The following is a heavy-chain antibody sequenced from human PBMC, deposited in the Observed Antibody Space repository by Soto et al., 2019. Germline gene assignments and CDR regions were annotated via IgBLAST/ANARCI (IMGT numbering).Heavy chain of an antibody. D-gene: IGHD3-10*01. J-gene: IGHJ4*02. Sequence: QVQLVQSGAEVKRPGSSVKVSCKASGDTFTFYSINWVRQAPGLGLEWMGRINPILSMSNYAQRFQGRVTLPADKSTSTADMELSTLRSEDTAIYYCASSYGSGYRAFDYWGQGALVTVSS. CDR3: ASSYGSGYRAFDY. CDR2: INPILSMS. CDR1: GDTFTFYS. V-gene: IGHV1-69*02.